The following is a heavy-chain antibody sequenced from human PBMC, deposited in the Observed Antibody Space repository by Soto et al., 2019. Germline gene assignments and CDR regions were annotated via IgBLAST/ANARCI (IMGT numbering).Heavy chain of an antibody. Sequence: QLQLQESGPGLVKPSETLSLTCTVSGGSISSSSYYWGWIRQPPGKGLEWIGSIYYSGSTYYNPSLKSRFTTSVDTSKNQLSLKLSAVTAGDAAVYYCARHEGGYYWGQGTLVTVS. V-gene: IGHV4-39*01. CDR1: GGSISSSSYY. J-gene: IGHJ4*02. CDR2: IYYSGST. D-gene: IGHD5-12*01. CDR3: ARHEGGYY.